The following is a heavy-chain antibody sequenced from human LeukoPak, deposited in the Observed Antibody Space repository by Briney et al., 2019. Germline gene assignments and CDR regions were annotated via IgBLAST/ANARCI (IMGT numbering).Heavy chain of an antibody. Sequence: PSETLSLTCTVSAGSISSYYWSWIRQPPGKGLEWIGYIYYSGSTNYNPSLKSRATISVDTSKNQFPLKLSSVTASDTAVYYCARAPWKQLSTGYNWFYPWVQGTLVTVSS. V-gene: IGHV4-59*01. CDR3: ARAPWKQLSTGYNWFYP. D-gene: IGHD6-13*01. CDR2: IYYSGST. CDR1: AGSISSYY. J-gene: IGHJ5*02.